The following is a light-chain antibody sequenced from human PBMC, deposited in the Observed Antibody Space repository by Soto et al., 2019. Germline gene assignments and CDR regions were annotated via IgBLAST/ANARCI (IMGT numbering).Light chain of an antibody. CDR2: AAS. CDR1: QSISTH. V-gene: IGKV1-39*01. CDR3: QQSYSTPQT. J-gene: IGKJ1*01. Sequence: DIQMTRSPSSLSASVGDRVSITCRASQSISTHLSWYQQKPGKAPKLLIYAASSLQSWVPSRLTGSGSGTDFTLTISSLHPEDFATYYCQQSYSTPQTFGHGTNVDIK.